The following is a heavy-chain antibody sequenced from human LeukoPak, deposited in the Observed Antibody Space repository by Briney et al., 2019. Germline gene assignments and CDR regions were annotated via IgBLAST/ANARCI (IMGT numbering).Heavy chain of an antibody. CDR1: GGSFSGYY. CDR2: INHSGST. Sequence: SETLSLTCAVYGGSFSGYYWSWIRQPPGKGLEWIGEINHSGSTNYNPSLKSRVTISVDTSKNQFSLKLSSVTAADTAVYYCARGPTDGNYYYYYMDVWGKGTTVTVSS. V-gene: IGHV4-34*01. CDR3: ARGPTDGNYYYYYMDV. J-gene: IGHJ6*03.